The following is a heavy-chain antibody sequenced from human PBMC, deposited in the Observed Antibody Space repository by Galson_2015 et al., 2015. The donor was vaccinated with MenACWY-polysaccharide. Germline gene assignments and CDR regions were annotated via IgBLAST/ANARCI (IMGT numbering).Heavy chain of an antibody. D-gene: IGHD1-26*01. CDR2: IRSKAYGGTT. Sequence: SLRLSCAASGFTFGDYAMSWFRQAPGKGLEWVGFIRSKAYGGTTEYAASVKGRFTISRDDSKSIAYLQMNSLKTEDTAVYYCTRGKDSGSSSPDAFDIWGQGTMVTVSS. CDR3: TRGKDSGSSSPDAFDI. V-gene: IGHV3-49*03. J-gene: IGHJ3*02. CDR1: GFTFGDYA.